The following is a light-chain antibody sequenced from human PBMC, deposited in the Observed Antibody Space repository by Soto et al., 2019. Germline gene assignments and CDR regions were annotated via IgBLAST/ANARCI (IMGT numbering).Light chain of an antibody. V-gene: IGKV3-20*01. CDR1: QSVSSSY. CDR2: DAS. Sequence: EIVLTQPPGTLSLSPGERATLSCRASQSVSSSYLAWYRQKPGQAPRLLIYDASSRATGIPDRISGSGSGTDFTLTISRLEPEDFAVYYCQQYNNWPPITFGQGTRLEIK. CDR3: QQYNNWPPIT. J-gene: IGKJ5*01.